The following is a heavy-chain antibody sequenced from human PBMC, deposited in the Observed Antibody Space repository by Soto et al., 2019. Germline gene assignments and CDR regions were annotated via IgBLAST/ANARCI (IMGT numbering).Heavy chain of an antibody. CDR2: INHNGST. CDR1: GGSFSGYY. D-gene: IGHD2-21*01. V-gene: IGHV4-34*01. CDR3: ARGWVRGYFDL. Sequence: QVQLQQWGAGLLKPSETLSLTCAVYGGSFSGYYWSWIRQPPGKGLEWFGEINHNGSTTYNPSLKSRVTISVDTSKNQFSRKLSSVTAAYTAVYYCARGWVRGYFDLWGRGTLVTVSS. J-gene: IGHJ2*01.